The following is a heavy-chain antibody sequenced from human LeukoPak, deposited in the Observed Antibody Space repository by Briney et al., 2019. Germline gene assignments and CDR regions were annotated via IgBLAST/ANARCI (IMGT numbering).Heavy chain of an antibody. D-gene: IGHD4-17*01. CDR2: IIPIFGTA. V-gene: IGHV1-69*06. CDR1: GGTFSSYA. J-gene: IGHJ4*02. Sequence: SVKVSCKASGGTFSSYAISWVRHAPGQGLEWMGRIIPIFGTANYAQKFQGRVTITADKSTSTAYMELSSLRSEDTAVYYCARDRPVTTGCGFDYWGQGTLVTVSS. CDR3: ARDRPVTTGCGFDY.